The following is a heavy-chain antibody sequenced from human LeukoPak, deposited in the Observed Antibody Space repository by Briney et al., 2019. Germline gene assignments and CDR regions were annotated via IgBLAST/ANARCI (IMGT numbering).Heavy chain of an antibody. Sequence: GGPLRLSCAASGFTFSTYWMSWVRQAPGTGLEWVASIKQDGSEKPYVDSVKGRFTISRDNAKNSLYLQMNSLRAEDTAVYYCARGGYQLLWYWGQGTLVTVSS. D-gene: IGHD2-2*01. V-gene: IGHV3-7*04. CDR2: IKQDGSEK. CDR1: GFTFSTYW. CDR3: ARGGYQLLWY. J-gene: IGHJ4*02.